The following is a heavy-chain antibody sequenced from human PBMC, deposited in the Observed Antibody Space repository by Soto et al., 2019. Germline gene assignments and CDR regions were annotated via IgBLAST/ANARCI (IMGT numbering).Heavy chain of an antibody. J-gene: IGHJ4*02. CDR3: AKDRDPFDY. V-gene: IGHV3-23*01. Sequence: GGSLRLSCAASGFTFSDYYMSWIRQAPGKGLEWVSAISGSGGSTYYADSVKGRFTISRDNSKNTLYLQMNSLRAEDTAVYYCAKDRDPFDYWGQGTLVTVSS. CDR2: ISGSGGST. CDR1: GFTFSDYY.